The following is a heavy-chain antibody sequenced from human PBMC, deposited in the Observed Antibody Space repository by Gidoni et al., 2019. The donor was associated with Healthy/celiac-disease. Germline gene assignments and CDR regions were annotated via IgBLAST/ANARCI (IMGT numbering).Heavy chain of an antibody. J-gene: IGHJ3*02. CDR2: IWYDGSNK. Sequence: QVQLVESGGGVVQPGRSLRLSCAASGFTFSSYGMHWVRQAPGKGLEWVAVIWYDGSNKYYADSVKGRFTISRDNSKNTLYLQMNSLRAEDTAVYYCARDLLGYGDPDAFDIWGQGTMVTVSS. CDR1: GFTFSSYG. D-gene: IGHD4-17*01. V-gene: IGHV3-33*01. CDR3: ARDLLGYGDPDAFDI.